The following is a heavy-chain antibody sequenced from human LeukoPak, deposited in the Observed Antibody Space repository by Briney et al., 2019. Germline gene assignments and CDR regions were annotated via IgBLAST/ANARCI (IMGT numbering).Heavy chain of an antibody. Sequence: ASVKVSCKASGYTFTDYYIHWVGQAPGQGGEGMGWINPNSGGTKYAQKFQGRVIMTRDTSITTPYMDLIRLTSDDTAIYYCARAGSRWVTATPTSPDYYYGMDVWGQGTTVTVSS. CDR2: INPNSGGT. D-gene: IGHD2-21*02. J-gene: IGHJ6*02. V-gene: IGHV1-2*02. CDR3: ARAGSRWVTATPTSPDYYYGMDV. CDR1: GYTFTDYY.